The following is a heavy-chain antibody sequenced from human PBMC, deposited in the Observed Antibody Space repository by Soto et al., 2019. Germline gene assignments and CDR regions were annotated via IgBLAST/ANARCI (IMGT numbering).Heavy chain of an antibody. D-gene: IGHD4-17*01. Sequence: QITLKESGPTLVKPTQTLTLTCTFSGFSLSTSGVGLGWIRQPPGKALEWLAAIFWDDDKRYSPSLKSRLTITKGTSRNQVVLTMTNMDPVDTAKYYCAHRPYYGDYGGHFTYWGQGALVTVSS. CDR1: GFSLSTSGVG. CDR2: IFWDDDK. V-gene: IGHV2-5*02. CDR3: AHRPYYGDYGGHFTY. J-gene: IGHJ4*02.